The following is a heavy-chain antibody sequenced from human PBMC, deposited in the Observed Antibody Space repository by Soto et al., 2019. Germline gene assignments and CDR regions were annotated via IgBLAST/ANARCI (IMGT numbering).Heavy chain of an antibody. CDR1: GSSVSNNY. Sequence: EAQLVESGGGLVQPGGSLRLSCVASGSSVSNNYMGWVRQAPGKGLEWVSIIYSVGVTYYADSVKGRFTISRDNSKSTRFLQMHSLRAEDTAVYSCARARPLGWELRGGYFDRWGQGALVTVSS. D-gene: IGHD1-26*01. J-gene: IGHJ4*02. V-gene: IGHV3-53*01. CDR3: ARARPLGWELRGGYFDR. CDR2: IYSVGVT.